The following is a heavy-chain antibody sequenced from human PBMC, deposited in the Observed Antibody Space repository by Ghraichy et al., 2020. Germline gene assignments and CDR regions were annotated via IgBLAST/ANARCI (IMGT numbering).Heavy chain of an antibody. D-gene: IGHD1-14*01. CDR2: INHSGST. V-gene: IGHV4-34*01. J-gene: IGHJ4*02. Sequence: SETLSLTCAVYGGSFSGYYWSWIRQPPGKGLEWIGEINHSGSTNYNPSLKSRVTISVDTSKNQFSLKLSSVTAADTAVYYCARSGLMGYYRDYWGQGTLVTVSS. CDR3: ARSGLMGYYRDY. CDR1: GGSFSGYY.